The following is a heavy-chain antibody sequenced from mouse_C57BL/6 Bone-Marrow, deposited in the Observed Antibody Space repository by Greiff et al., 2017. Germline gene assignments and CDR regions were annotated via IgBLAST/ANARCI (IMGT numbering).Heavy chain of an antibody. CDR1: GYSFTSYY. CDR3: AKGPRDPWCFDI. Sequence: VQLQQSGPELVKPGASVKISCKASGYSFTSYYIHWVKQRPGQGLEWIGWIYPGSGNTKYNEKFKGKAPLTADPSSSTAYLQLSSLTSEDAAVYCCAKGPRDPWCFDIWGTGTTVTVSS. D-gene: IGHD3-3*01. V-gene: IGHV1-66*01. J-gene: IGHJ1*03. CDR2: IYPGSGNT.